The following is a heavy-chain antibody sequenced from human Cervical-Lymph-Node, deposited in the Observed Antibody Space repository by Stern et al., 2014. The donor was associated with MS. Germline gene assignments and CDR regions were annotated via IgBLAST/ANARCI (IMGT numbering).Heavy chain of an antibody. J-gene: IGHJ6*02. CDR2: LNPNDGVT. Sequence: VQLVESGAEVKNPGASVKVSFKASGYTFTDYYMQWMRQAPGQGLEWMGWLNPNDGVTKSAQKFQGWVTMTRDTSTSTAYMELSRLRSDDTAIYYCARASTTANNYYDGVDVWGQGTTVTVTS. CDR3: ARASTTANNYYDGVDV. V-gene: IGHV1-2*04. CDR1: GYTFTDYY. D-gene: IGHD1-1*01.